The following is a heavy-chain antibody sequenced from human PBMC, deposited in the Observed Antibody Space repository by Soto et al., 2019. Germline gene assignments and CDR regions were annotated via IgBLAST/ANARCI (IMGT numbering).Heavy chain of an antibody. D-gene: IGHD2-2*01. CDR3: VRDFKRYPPPPAPLQY. J-gene: IGHJ4*01. V-gene: IGHV4-30-4*01. CDR1: GDSISSGDYY. CDR2: IYYSGNT. Sequence: SETLSLTCTVSGDSISSGDYYWSWIRQPPGKGLEWIGCIYYSGNTYYNPSLKRRFSISVDTSKNQFSLQLSSVTVADTAVYYCVRDFKRYPPPPAPLQYSGLGPPLTVSS.